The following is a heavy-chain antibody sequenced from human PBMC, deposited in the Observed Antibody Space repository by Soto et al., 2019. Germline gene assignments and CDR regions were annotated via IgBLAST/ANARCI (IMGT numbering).Heavy chain of an antibody. J-gene: IGHJ4*02. D-gene: IGHD3-10*01. CDR2: ISAYNGNT. V-gene: IGHV1-18*01. CDR1: GYTFTSYG. Sequence: ASVKVSCKASGYTFTSYGISWVRQAPGQGLEWMGWISAYNGNTNYAQKLQGRVTMTTDTSTSTAYMELRSLRSDDTAVYYCARSQYYGSGSYYLYFDYWGQGTLVTVSS. CDR3: ARSQYYGSGSYYLYFDY.